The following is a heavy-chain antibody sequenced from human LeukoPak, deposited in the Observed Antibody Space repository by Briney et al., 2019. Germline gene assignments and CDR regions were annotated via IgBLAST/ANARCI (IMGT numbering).Heavy chain of an antibody. CDR3: AKDLRGGITMIVVVGFDY. J-gene: IGHJ4*02. D-gene: IGHD3-22*01. Sequence: GGSLRLSCAASGFTFSSYGMHWVRQAPGKGLVWVAFIRYDGSNKYYADSVKGRFTISRDNSKNTLYLQMNSLRAEDTAVYYCAKDLRGGITMIVVVGFDYWGQGTLVTVSS. CDR2: IRYDGSNK. CDR1: GFTFSSYG. V-gene: IGHV3-30*02.